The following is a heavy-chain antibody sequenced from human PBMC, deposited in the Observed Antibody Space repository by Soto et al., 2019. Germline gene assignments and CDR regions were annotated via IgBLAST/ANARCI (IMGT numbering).Heavy chain of an antibody. D-gene: IGHD2-2*01. V-gene: IGHV4-4*02. CDR1: SGSISSSNW. CDR2: IYHSGST. J-gene: IGHJ6*03. Sequence: SETLSLTCAVSSGSISSSNWWSWVRQPPGKGLEWIGEIYHSGSTNYNPSLKSRVTISVDKSKNQFSLKLSSVTAADTAVYYCAREYCSSTSCYWHYYMDVWGKGTTVTVSS. CDR3: AREYCSSTSCYWHYYMDV.